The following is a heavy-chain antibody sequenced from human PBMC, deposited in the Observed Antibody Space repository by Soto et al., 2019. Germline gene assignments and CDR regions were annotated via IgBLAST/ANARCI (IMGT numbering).Heavy chain of an antibody. Sequence: LRLSCAASGFTFSSYAMHWVRQAPGKGLEWVAVISYDGSNKYYADSVKGRFTISRDNSKNTLYLQMNSLRAEDTAVYYCARALRYDFWSGPDYYYYGMDVWGQGTTVTVSS. D-gene: IGHD3-3*01. V-gene: IGHV3-30-3*01. CDR2: ISYDGSNK. CDR3: ARALRYDFWSGPDYYYYGMDV. CDR1: GFTFSSYA. J-gene: IGHJ6*02.